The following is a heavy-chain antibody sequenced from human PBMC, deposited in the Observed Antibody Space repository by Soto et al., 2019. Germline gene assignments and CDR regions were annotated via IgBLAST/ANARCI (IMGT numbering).Heavy chain of an antibody. CDR2: ISSYNGNT. D-gene: IGHD2-2*01. CDR3: AGGPRYCSTTSCFSGVTWFDP. J-gene: IGHJ5*02. Sequence: ASVQVSCEASCYTFPIYGISWVRQAPGHGLEWMGWISSYNGNTNYAQKVQGRVTMTTDTSTSTTYMELRSLRSDDTAVYYCAGGPRYCSTTSCFSGVTWFDPWGQGTLVTVSS. V-gene: IGHV1-18*04. CDR1: CYTFPIYG.